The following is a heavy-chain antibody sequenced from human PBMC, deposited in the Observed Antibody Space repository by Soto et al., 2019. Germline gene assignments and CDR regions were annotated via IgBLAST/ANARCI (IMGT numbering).Heavy chain of an antibody. CDR2: ISYDGSNK. D-gene: IGHD3-9*01. CDR1: GFTFSSYG. CDR3: AKPTNYDILTGPLY. Sequence: QVQLVESGGGVVQPGRSLRLSCAASGFTFSSYGMHWVRQAPGKGLEWGAVISYDGSNKYYADSVKGRFTISRDNSKNTLYLQMNSLRAEDTAVYYCAKPTNYDILTGPLYWGQGTLVTVSS. V-gene: IGHV3-30*18. J-gene: IGHJ4*02.